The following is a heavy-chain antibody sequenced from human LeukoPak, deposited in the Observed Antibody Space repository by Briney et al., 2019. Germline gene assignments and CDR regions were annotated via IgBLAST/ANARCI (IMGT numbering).Heavy chain of an antibody. CDR2: IYSGDNT. J-gene: IGHJ4*02. CDR1: GFTVSNNY. Sequence: PGGSLRLSCAASGFTVSNNYMSWVGKAPGKGLEWVSVIYSGDNTYYVESVKGRFTISRDNSKNTLFLQMNRLRAEDTAVYYCAGRRVLDASFDYWGQGTLVTVSS. V-gene: IGHV3-66*02. CDR3: AGRRVLDASFDY. D-gene: IGHD3-16*01.